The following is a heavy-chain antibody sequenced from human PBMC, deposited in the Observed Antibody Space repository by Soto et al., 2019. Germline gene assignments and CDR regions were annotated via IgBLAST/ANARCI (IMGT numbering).Heavy chain of an antibody. CDR2: ITPIFGTA. CDR1: GGTFSSYA. V-gene: IGHV1-69*06. Sequence: SVKVSCKASGGTFSSYAISWVRQAPGQGLEWMGGITPIFGTANYAQKFQGRVTITADKSTSTAYMGLSSLRSEDTAVYYCASAVASRSSGYINWFDPWGQGTLVTVSS. D-gene: IGHD3-22*01. J-gene: IGHJ5*02. CDR3: ASAVASRSSGYINWFDP.